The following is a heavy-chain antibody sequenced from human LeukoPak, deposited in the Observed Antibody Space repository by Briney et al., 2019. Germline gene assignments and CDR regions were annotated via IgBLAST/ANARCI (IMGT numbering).Heavy chain of an antibody. CDR2: INWNGGST. CDR1: GFTFDDYG. Sequence: PGGSLRLSCATSGFTFDDYGMSWVRQAPGKGLEWVSGINWNGGSTGYADSVKGRFTISRDNAKNSLYLQMNSLRAEDTALYYCASSPSGYDRATHFDYWGQGTLVTVSS. D-gene: IGHD5-12*01. J-gene: IGHJ4*02. CDR3: ASSPSGYDRATHFDY. V-gene: IGHV3-20*04.